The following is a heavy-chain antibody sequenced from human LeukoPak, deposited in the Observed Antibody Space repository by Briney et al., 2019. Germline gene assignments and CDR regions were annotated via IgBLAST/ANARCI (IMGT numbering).Heavy chain of an antibody. CDR2: INPNSGGT. Sequence: ASVKVSCKASGYTFTSYGISWVRQAPGQGLEWMGWINPNSGGTNYAQKFQGWVTTTRDTSISTAYMELSRLRSDDTAVYYCARDWNGALDYWGQGTLVTVSS. J-gene: IGHJ4*02. CDR3: ARDWNGALDY. D-gene: IGHD3-3*01. V-gene: IGHV1-2*04. CDR1: GYTFTSYG.